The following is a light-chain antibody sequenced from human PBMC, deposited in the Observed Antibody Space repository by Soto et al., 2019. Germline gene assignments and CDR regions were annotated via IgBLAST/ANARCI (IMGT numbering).Light chain of an antibody. V-gene: IGKV1-6*01. CDR1: QYIDNY. Sequence: VNKSPSSVSATVGDRVTITCRASQYIDNYVAWYQQKPGTPPKLLIFGAYTLQSGVPPRFSGSGSGTDFTLAISSLQPEDSATYYCLQDINYPCTFGQVTKVDIK. CDR2: GAY. CDR3: LQDINYPCT. J-gene: IGKJ1*01.